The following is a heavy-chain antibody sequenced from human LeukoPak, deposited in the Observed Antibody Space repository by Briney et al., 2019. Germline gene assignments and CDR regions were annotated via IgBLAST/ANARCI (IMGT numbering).Heavy chain of an antibody. J-gene: IGHJ4*02. V-gene: IGHV3-23*01. Sequence: GGSLRLSCAASGFTFSSYVMSWVRQAPGKGLEWVSAISGSGGSTHYADSVKGRFTISRDNSKNTLYLQMNSLRAEDTAVYYCAKGYESSGYYVDYFDYWGQGTLVTVSS. CDR1: GFTFSSYV. CDR2: ISGSGGST. D-gene: IGHD3-22*01. CDR3: AKGYESSGYYVDYFDY.